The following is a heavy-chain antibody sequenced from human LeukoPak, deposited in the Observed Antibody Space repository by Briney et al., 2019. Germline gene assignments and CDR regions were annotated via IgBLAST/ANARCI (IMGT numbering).Heavy chain of an antibody. J-gene: IGHJ4*02. CDR1: GYTFTSYG. Sequence: ASVKVSFKASGYTFTSYGISWVRQAPGQARECMGWISAYNGNTNYAQKLQGRVTMTTDTSTSTAYMELRSLRSDDTAVYYCARAVLLWFGEASTDYWGQGTLVTVSS. CDR3: ARAVLLWFGEASTDY. D-gene: IGHD3-10*01. CDR2: ISAYNGNT. V-gene: IGHV1-18*01.